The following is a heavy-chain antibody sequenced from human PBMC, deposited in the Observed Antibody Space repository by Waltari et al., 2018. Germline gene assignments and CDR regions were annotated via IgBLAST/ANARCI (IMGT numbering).Heavy chain of an antibody. J-gene: IGHJ4*02. Sequence: QVQLQESGPGLVKPSQTLSLTCTVSGGPISSGSYYLSWIRQPAGKGLEWIGYIYTSGSTNYNPSLKSRVTISVDTSKNQFSLKLSSVTAADTAVYYCARDSAGPFDYWGQGTLVTVSS. CDR1: GGPISSGSYY. CDR3: ARDSAGPFDY. V-gene: IGHV4-61*09. D-gene: IGHD6-13*01. CDR2: IYTSGST.